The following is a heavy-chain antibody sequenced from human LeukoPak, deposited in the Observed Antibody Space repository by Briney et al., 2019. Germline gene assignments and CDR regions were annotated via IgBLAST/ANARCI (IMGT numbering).Heavy chain of an antibody. V-gene: IGHV4-61*01. J-gene: IGHJ4*02. CDR3: ARDGGGKSRPFDY. CDR1: GYSISSGYY. D-gene: IGHD2-15*01. CDR2: IYYSGST. Sequence: TSETLSLTCTVSGYSISSGYYWSWIRQPPGKGLEWIGNIYYSGSTNYNPSLKSRVTISIDTSKNQFSLKVSSVTAADTAVYYCARDGGGKSRPFDYWGQGTPVTVSS.